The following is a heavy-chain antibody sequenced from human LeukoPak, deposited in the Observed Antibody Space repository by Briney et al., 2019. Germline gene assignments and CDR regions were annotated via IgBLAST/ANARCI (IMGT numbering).Heavy chain of an antibody. CDR2: FYSGGDT. D-gene: IGHD3-9*01. CDR3: VRHTVTGYYFDF. Sequence: PGGSLRLSCAASGFIVSRNYMSWVRQAPRKGLEWVSVFYSGGDTYYADSVKGRFTISRDNSKNTLYLQMNSLRAEDTAVYYCVRHTVTGYYFDFWGQGTLVTVSS. J-gene: IGHJ4*02. CDR1: GFIVSRNY. V-gene: IGHV3-66*04.